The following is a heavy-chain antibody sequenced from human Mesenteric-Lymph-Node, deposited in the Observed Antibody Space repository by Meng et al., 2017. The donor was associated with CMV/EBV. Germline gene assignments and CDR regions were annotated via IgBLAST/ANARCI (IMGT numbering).Heavy chain of an antibody. V-gene: IGHV3-30*04. Sequence: GESLKISCAASGFTFSSYAMHWVRQAPGKGLEWVAVISYDGSNKYYADSVKGRFTISRDNSKNTLYLQMNSLRAEDTAVYYCARETGRRFGYSGSGPVGLPGDLYDFWSGYSRKLGGMDVWGQGTTVTVSS. CDR3: ARETGRRFGYSGSGPVGLPGDLYDFWSGYSRKLGGMDV. J-gene: IGHJ6*02. CDR1: GFTFSSYA. CDR2: ISYDGSNK. D-gene: IGHD3-3*01.